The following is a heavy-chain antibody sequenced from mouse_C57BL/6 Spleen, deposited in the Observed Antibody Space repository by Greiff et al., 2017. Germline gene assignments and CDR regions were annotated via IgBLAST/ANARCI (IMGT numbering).Heavy chain of an antibody. D-gene: IGHD1-1*01. CDR3: ARGKLQAMDY. J-gene: IGHJ4*01. Sequence: EVKLVESGGGLVQPGGSLKLSCEASGFTFSDYGMAWVRQAPRKGPEWVAFISNLAYSIYYADTVTVRFTISRENAKNTRYLEMSSLRSEDTAMYYCARGKLQAMDYWGQGTSVTVSS. CDR2: ISNLAYSI. V-gene: IGHV5-15*01. CDR1: GFTFSDYG.